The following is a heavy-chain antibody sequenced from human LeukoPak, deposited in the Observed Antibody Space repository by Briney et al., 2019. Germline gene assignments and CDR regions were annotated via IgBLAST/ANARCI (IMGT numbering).Heavy chain of an antibody. CDR3: ARDGWYSSSWYGVDAFDI. Sequence: SQTLSLTCVISGDSVSSNSAAWNWIRQSPSRGLEWLGRTYYRSKWYNDYAVSVKSRITINPDTSKNQFSLQLNSVTPEDTAVYYCARDGWYSSSWYGVDAFDIWGQGTMVTVSS. D-gene: IGHD6-13*01. V-gene: IGHV6-1*01. CDR2: TYYRSKWYN. CDR1: GDSVSSNSAA. J-gene: IGHJ3*02.